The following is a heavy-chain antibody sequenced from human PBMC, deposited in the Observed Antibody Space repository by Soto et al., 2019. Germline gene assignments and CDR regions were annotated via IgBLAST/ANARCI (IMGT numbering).Heavy chain of an antibody. CDR1: GFTFSSYG. Sequence: PGGSLRLSCAASGFTFSSYGMHWVRQAPGKGLEWVAVISYDGSNKYYADSVKGRFTISRDNSKNTLYLQMNSLRAEDTAVYYCAKGIVVVPADDAFDIWGQGTMVTVSS. CDR2: ISYDGSNK. J-gene: IGHJ3*02. D-gene: IGHD2-2*01. V-gene: IGHV3-30*18. CDR3: AKGIVVVPADDAFDI.